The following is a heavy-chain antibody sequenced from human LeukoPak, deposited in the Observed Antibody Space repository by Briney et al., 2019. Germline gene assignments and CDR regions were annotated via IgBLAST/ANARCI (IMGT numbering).Heavy chain of an antibody. CDR1: GFTFSSYA. CDR2: ISYDGSNK. Sequence: GGSLRLSCAASGFTFSSYAMHWVRQAPGRGLEWVAVISYDGSNKYYADSVKGRFTISRDNSKNTLYLQMNSLRAEDTAVYYCAKDLDVTIFGVVIIMGYFDYWGQGTLVTVSS. D-gene: IGHD3-3*01. CDR3: AKDLDVTIFGVVIIMGYFDY. J-gene: IGHJ4*02. V-gene: IGHV3-30-3*01.